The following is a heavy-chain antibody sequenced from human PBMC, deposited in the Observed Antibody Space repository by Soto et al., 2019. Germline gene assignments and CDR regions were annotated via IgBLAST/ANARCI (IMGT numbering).Heavy chain of an antibody. Sequence: ASVKVSCKASGYTFSDFDINWLRQAAGQGPEWMGWMNAKSGDTFSAQRLQGKFNMTWDTSLSTAYMEVGSLTSDDAATYYCARGNPFNYAGFDVPGDGTKVTVSS. CDR2: MNAKSGDT. V-gene: IGHV1-8*01. CDR1: GYTFSDFD. J-gene: IGHJ6*04. CDR3: ARGNPFNYAGFDV. D-gene: IGHD3-16*01.